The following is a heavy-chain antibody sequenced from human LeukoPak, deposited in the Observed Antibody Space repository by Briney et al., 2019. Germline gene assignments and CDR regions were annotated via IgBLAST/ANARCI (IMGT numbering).Heavy chain of an antibody. D-gene: IGHD2-15*01. CDR1: GGSISSYY. Sequence: PSETLSLTCTVSGGSISSYYWSWIRQPAGKGLEWIGRIYTSGSTNYNPSLKSRVTMSVDTSKNQFSLKLSSVTAADTAVYYCARDPSQYCSGGSCYSGHAFDIWGQGTMVTVSS. J-gene: IGHJ3*02. V-gene: IGHV4-4*07. CDR3: ARDPSQYCSGGSCYSGHAFDI. CDR2: IYTSGST.